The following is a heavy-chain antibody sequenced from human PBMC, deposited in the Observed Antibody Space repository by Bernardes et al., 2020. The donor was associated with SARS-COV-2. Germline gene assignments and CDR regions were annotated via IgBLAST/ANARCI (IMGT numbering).Heavy chain of an antibody. D-gene: IGHD3-3*01. CDR1: GFTFSSYE. V-gene: IGHV3-48*03. CDR3: ARERRSITLFGVLITEAFYS. Sequence: GSLRLSCAASGFTFSSYEMNWVRQAPGKGLAWVSFISSSGGTIFYADSVKGRFTISRDNAKNSLYLQMNSLRAEDTAVYYCARERRSITLFGVLITEAFYSWGQGTMVTVAS. J-gene: IGHJ3*02. CDR2: ISSSGGTI.